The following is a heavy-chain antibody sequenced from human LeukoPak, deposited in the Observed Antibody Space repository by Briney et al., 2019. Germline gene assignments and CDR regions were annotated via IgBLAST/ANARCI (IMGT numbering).Heavy chain of an antibody. J-gene: IGHJ4*02. Sequence: GGSLRLFCAASGFTFSSYAIHCARQAPGKGREWVAVISYDGSNKYYANSVKGRFTISRDNSKKPLYLQMNSLRAEDTAVYYCARDAPGPYDILTGYFPYWGQGTLVTVSS. D-gene: IGHD3-9*01. CDR1: GFTFSSYA. CDR2: ISYDGSNK. V-gene: IGHV3-30*01. CDR3: ARDAPGPYDILTGYFPY.